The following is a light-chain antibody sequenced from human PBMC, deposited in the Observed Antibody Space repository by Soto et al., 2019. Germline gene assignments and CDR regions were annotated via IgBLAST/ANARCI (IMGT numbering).Light chain of an antibody. CDR3: QQHDNLPLT. J-gene: IGKJ4*01. CDR1: QDISNY. V-gene: IGKV1-33*01. CDR2: DAS. Sequence: SSLSASVGDRVTITCQASQDISNYLNWYQQKPGKAPKPLIYDASNLETGVPSRFSGSRSGTNFTLTISSLQPEDIAAYYCQQHDNLPLTSGGGTKVDIK.